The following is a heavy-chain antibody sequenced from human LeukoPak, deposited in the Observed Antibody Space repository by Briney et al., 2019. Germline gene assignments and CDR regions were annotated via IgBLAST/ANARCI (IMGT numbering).Heavy chain of an antibody. CDR2: IYYSGST. Sequence: SETLSLTCTVSGGSISSYYWSWIRQPPGKGLEWIGYIYYSGSTNYNPSLKSRVTISVDTSENQFSLRLSSVTAADTAVYYCARLIDYGDNFDYWGQGTLVTVSS. V-gene: IGHV4-59*08. D-gene: IGHD4-17*01. CDR3: ARLIDYGDNFDY. J-gene: IGHJ4*02. CDR1: GGSISSYY.